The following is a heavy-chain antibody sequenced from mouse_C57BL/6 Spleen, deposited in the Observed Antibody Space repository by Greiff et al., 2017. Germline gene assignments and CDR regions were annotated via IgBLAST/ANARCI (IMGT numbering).Heavy chain of an antibody. CDR1: GFTFSDYY. V-gene: IGHV5-16*01. D-gene: IGHD1-1*01. CDR2: INYDGSST. Sequence: VKVVESEGGLVQPGSSMKLSCTASGFTFSDYYMAWVRQVPEKGLEWVANINYDGSSTYYLDSLKSRFIISRDNAKNILYLQMSSLKSEDTATYYCARDRDGSSYAYFDYWGQGTTLTVSS. J-gene: IGHJ2*01. CDR3: ARDRDGSSYAYFDY.